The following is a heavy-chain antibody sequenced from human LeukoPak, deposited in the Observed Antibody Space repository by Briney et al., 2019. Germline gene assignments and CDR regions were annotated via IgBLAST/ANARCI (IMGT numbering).Heavy chain of an antibody. Sequence: GGSLRLSCAASGFAFSVYWMYWVRQAPGKGLMCVSRISPDGSITTYADSVKGRFTISRDNAKNTLYLQMNSLRAEDTGVYYCVGYYDFWSGFIQGDYWGQGNLVTVSS. CDR2: ISPDGSIT. CDR1: GFAFSVYW. CDR3: VGYYDFWSGFIQGDY. J-gene: IGHJ4*02. D-gene: IGHD3-3*01. V-gene: IGHV3-74*01.